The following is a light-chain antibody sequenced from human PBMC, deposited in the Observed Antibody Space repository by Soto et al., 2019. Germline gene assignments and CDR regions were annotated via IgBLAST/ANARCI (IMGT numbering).Light chain of an antibody. CDR2: AAS. Sequence: DFQMTQSPSSLSASVGDRVTITCRASQSISSYLNWYQQKPGKAPKLLIYAASSLQSGVPSRFSGSGSGTDFTLTISSLQPEDFATNYCQQTYSTPPTFGQATKVDIK. CDR3: QQTYSTPPT. J-gene: IGKJ1*01. CDR1: QSISSY. V-gene: IGKV1-39*01.